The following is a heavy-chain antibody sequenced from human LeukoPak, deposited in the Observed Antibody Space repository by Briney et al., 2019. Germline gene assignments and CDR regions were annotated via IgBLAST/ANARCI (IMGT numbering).Heavy chain of an antibody. J-gene: IGHJ3*02. CDR3: ARSRPIDGAFDI. CDR2: IYYSGST. V-gene: IGHV4-31*03. Sequence: SQTLSLTCTVSGGSISSGGYYWSWIRQHPGKGLEWIGYIYYSGSTYYNPSLKSRVTISVDTSKNQFSLKLSSVTAADTAVYYCARSRPIDGAFDIWGQGPMDPVSS. D-gene: IGHD5-24*01. CDR1: GGSISSGGYY.